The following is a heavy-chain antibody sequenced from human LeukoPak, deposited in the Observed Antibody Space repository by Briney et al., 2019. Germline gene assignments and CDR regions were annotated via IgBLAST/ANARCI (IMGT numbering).Heavy chain of an antibody. CDR3: ASFYCSGGSCYQYYYYYYMDV. Sequence: PSETLSLTCTVSGGSISSYYWSWIRQPPGKGLEWIGYIYYSGSTNYNPSLKSRVTISVDTSKNQFSLKLSSVTAADTAVYYCASFYCSGGSCYQYYYYYYMDVWGKGTTVTISS. J-gene: IGHJ6*03. CDR1: GGSISSYY. D-gene: IGHD2-15*01. V-gene: IGHV4-59*08. CDR2: IYYSGST.